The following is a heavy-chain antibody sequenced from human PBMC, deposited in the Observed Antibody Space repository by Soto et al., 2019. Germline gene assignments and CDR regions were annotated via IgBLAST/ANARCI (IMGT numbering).Heavy chain of an antibody. J-gene: IGHJ3*02. CDR3: ARDFPRTWADYLSRQDAFDI. D-gene: IGHD4-17*01. CDR2: IYSGGST. V-gene: IGHV3-53*02. Sequence: EVQLVETGGGLIQPGGSLRLSCAASGFTVSSNYMSWVRQAPGKGLEWVSVIYSGGSTYYADSVKGRFTISRDNSKNTQYLQMNSLRAEDTAMYYCARDFPRTWADYLSRQDAFDIWGQGTMVPVSS. CDR1: GFTVSSNY.